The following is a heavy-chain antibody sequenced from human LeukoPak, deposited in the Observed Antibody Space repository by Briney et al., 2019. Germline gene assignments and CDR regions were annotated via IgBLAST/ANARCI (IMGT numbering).Heavy chain of an antibody. Sequence: ASVKVSCKASGYTFTSYGISWVRQAPGQGHEWMGWISAYNGNTNYAQKLQGRVTMTTDTSTSTAYMELRGLRSDDTAVYYCARDGRGYYYDSSGYLPFDYWGQGTLVTVSS. D-gene: IGHD3-22*01. CDR1: GYTFTSYG. V-gene: IGHV1-18*01. CDR2: ISAYNGNT. J-gene: IGHJ4*02. CDR3: ARDGRGYYYDSSGYLPFDY.